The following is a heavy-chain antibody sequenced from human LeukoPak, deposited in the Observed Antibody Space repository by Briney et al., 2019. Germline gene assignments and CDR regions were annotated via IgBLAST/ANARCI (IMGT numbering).Heavy chain of an antibody. V-gene: IGHV3-15*07. Sequence: PGGSLRLSCEASGLIFSNAWMNWVRQAPGKGLEWVGRIISKTDGGTTNYAAPVIGRFTISRDDSKNTLYLQMNSLKTEDTAVYYCTTDHAVASSYWGQGTLVTVSS. J-gene: IGHJ4*02. CDR3: TTDHAVASSY. CDR1: GLIFSNAW. CDR2: IISKTDGGTT. D-gene: IGHD6-19*01.